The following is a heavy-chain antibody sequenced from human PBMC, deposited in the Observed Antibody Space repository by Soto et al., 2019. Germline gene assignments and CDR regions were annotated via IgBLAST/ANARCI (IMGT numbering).Heavy chain of an antibody. D-gene: IGHD3-10*01. Sequence: GASVKVSCKASGYTFTNYYMHWVRQAPGQGLEWMGIIYPSGGSTRNAQKFQGRVTMTRDTSTSTVYMELSSLRSEDTAVYYCAGDFSAPMDEWGRGTRVTAS. CDR3: AGDFSAPMDE. J-gene: IGHJ4*01. CDR1: GYTFTNYY. CDR2: IYPSGGST. V-gene: IGHV1-46*01.